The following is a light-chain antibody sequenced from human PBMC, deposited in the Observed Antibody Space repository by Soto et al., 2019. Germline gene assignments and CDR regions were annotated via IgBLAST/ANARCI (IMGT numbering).Light chain of an antibody. V-gene: IGKV1-12*01. Sequence: DSQMTHAPSSLGASVVDRFTITCLASQGISSWLAWYQQKPGKAPKLLIYAASSLQSGVPSRYSGSGSGTDFTLTISSLRPEDFATYYCQQLNSYPPTFGQGTRLEI. CDR3: QQLNSYPPT. J-gene: IGKJ5*01. CDR2: AAS. CDR1: QGISSW.